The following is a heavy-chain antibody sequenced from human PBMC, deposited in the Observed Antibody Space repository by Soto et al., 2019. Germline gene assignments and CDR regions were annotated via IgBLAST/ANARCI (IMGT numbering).Heavy chain of an antibody. CDR1: GFTFSSYG. V-gene: IGHV3-30*03. D-gene: IGHD3-22*01. CDR2: ISYDGSNK. CDR3: ARAGQLKKYYYDSSAFRYYFDY. Sequence: QVQLVESGGGVVQPGRSLRLSCAASGFTFSSYGMHWVRQAPGKGLEWVAVISYDGSNKYYADSVKGRFTISRDNSKNTLYLQMNSLRAEDTAVYYCARAGQLKKYYYDSSAFRYYFDYWGQGTLVTVSS. J-gene: IGHJ4*02.